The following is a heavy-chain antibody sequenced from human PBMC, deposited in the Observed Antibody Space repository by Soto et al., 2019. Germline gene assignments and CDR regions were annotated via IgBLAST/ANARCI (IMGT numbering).Heavy chain of an antibody. CDR2: IIPIFATI. Sequence: QLQLVQSGAEVKKPGSAVKVSCKASGGTFREYAISWVRPAPGQGLEWLGGIIPIFATINYAQNFQGRVTITADKSTSTAYMEVSSLRAGDTAVYYCVRGYCNSTTCEDYYVMDVWGQGTTVTVTS. D-gene: IGHD2-2*01. CDR1: GGTFREYA. V-gene: IGHV1-69*06. J-gene: IGHJ6*02. CDR3: VRGYCNSTTCEDYYVMDV.